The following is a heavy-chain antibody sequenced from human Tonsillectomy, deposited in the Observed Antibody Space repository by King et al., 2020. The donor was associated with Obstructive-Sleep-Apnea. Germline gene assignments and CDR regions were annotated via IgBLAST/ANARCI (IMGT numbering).Heavy chain of an antibody. D-gene: IGHD2-2*01. Sequence: QLQESGPGLVKPSQTLSLTCTVSGGSISSGGYYWSWIRQHPGKGLEWIGYIYYSGSPYSNPSLKSRVTISVDTSKNQFSLKLSSVTAADTAVYYCARMDPDVVVPAATSDYWGQGTLVTVSS. V-gene: IGHV4-31*03. CDR2: IYYSGSP. CDR1: GGSISSGGYY. J-gene: IGHJ4*02. CDR3: ARMDPDVVVPAATSDY.